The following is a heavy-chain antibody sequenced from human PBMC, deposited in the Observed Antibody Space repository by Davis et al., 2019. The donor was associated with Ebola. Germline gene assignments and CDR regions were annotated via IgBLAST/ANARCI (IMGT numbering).Heavy chain of an antibody. V-gene: IGHV3-69-1*01. D-gene: IGHD5-18*01. J-gene: IGHJ4*02. CDR1: GFTLSDYG. Sequence: PGGSLRLSCAASGFTLSDYGMHWVRQAPGKGLEWVSYISSGSTIYYADSVKGRFTISRDNAKNSLNLQMNSLRAEDTAVYYCARAGYSYGYEAYWGQGALVTVSS. CDR2: ISSGSTI. CDR3: ARAGYSYGYEAY.